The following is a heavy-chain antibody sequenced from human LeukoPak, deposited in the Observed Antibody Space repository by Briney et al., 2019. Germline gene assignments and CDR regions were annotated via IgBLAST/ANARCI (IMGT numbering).Heavy chain of an antibody. J-gene: IGHJ2*01. CDR1: GASISDYS. CDR3: ARVRSNDWYFDL. CDR2: ISYSGNI. V-gene: IGHV4-59*01. Sequence: SETLSLTCTVSGASISDYSWSWIRQPPGKGPEWIGSISYSGNINYNPSLESRVSISVDSSKKQFSLMVSSVTAADTAVYYCARVRSNDWYFDLWGRGTLVAVSS.